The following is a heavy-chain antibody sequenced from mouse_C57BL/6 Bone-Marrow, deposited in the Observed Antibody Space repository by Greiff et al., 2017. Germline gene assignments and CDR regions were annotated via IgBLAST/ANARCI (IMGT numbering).Heavy chain of an antibody. V-gene: IGHV1-15*01. CDR3: TRFYYGYACFAY. D-gene: IGHD2-2*01. J-gene: IGHJ3*01. CDR2: IDPETGGT. Sequence: VQLQQSGAELVRPGASVTLSCKASGYTFTDYEMHWVKQTPVHGLEWIGAIDPETGGTAYNQKFKGKAILTADKSSSTAYMELRSLTSEDSAVYYCTRFYYGYACFAYWGQGTLVTVSA. CDR1: GYTFTDYE.